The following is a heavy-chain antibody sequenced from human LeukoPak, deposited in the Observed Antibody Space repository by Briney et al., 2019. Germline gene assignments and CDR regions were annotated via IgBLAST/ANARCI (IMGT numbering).Heavy chain of an antibody. V-gene: IGHV4-61*02. CDR2: IYTSGST. CDR3: ARNVRGSAFDI. CDR1: SGSISSSSYY. Sequence: SETLSLTCTASSGSISSSSYYCGWIQQPAGKGLEWIGRIYTSGSTNYNPSLKSRVTMSVDTSKNQFSLKLSSVTAADTAVYYCARNVRGSAFDIWGQGTMVTVSS. D-gene: IGHD3-16*01. J-gene: IGHJ3*02.